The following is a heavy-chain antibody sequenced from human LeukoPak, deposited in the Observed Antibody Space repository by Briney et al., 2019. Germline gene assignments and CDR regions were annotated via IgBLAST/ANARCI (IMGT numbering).Heavy chain of an antibody. V-gene: IGHV3-9*01. CDR1: GFTFDDYA. J-gene: IGHJ5*02. Sequence: PGRSLRLSCAASGFTFDDYAMHWVRQAPGKGLEWVSGISWNSGSIDYADSVKGRFTISRDNAKNSLYLQMNSLRAEDTAVYYCARDNAQYGNWFDPWGQGTLVTVSS. CDR2: ISWNSGSI. D-gene: IGHD4-11*01. CDR3: ARDNAQYGNWFDP.